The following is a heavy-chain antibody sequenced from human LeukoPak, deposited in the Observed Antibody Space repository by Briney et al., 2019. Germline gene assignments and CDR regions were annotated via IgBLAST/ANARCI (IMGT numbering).Heavy chain of an antibody. CDR2: IIQDGSEK. CDR3: TRTRRVAVTATHPYYFDY. CDR1: GFTLSTNA. V-gene: IGHV3-7*01. Sequence: GGSLRLSCLTFGFTLSTNAMSWVRQAPGKGLEWVANIIQDGSEKYYVDSVKGRFTISRDNAKNSLYLQMNSLRAEDTAVYYCTRTRRVAVTATHPYYFDYWGQGTLVTVSS. J-gene: IGHJ4*02. D-gene: IGHD2-21*02.